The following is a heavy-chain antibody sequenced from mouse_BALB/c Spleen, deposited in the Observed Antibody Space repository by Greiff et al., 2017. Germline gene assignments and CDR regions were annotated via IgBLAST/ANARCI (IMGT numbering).Heavy chain of an antibody. Sequence: EVQRVESGGGLVKPGGSLKLSCAASGFTFSSYAMSWVRQSPEKRLEWVAEISSGGSYTYYPDTVTGRFTISRDNAKNTLYLEMSSLRSEDTAMYYCARASTMITTEAMDYWGQGTSVTVSS. CDR1: GFTFSSYA. V-gene: IGHV5-9-4*01. D-gene: IGHD2-4*01. CDR3: ARASTMITTEAMDY. CDR2: ISSGGSYT. J-gene: IGHJ4*01.